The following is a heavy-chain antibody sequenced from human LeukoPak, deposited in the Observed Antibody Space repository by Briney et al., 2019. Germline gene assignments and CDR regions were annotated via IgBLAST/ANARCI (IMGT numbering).Heavy chain of an antibody. CDR2: ISSNGGST. Sequence: GGSLRLSCAASGFTFSSYAMHWVRQAPGKGLEYVSAISSNGGSTYYANSVKGRFTISRDNPKNTLYLQMGSLRAEDMAVYYCSQGDYWGQGTLVTVSS. CDR3: SQGDY. V-gene: IGHV3-64*01. CDR1: GFTFSSYA. J-gene: IGHJ4*02.